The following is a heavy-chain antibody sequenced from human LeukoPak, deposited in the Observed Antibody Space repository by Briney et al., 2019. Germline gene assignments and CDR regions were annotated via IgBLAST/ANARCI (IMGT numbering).Heavy chain of an antibody. CDR2: ISSSSSYI. D-gene: IGHD5-12*01. CDR3: AREGSGYDPFDY. CDR1: GFTFSSYS. J-gene: IGHJ4*02. Sequence: GGSLRLSCAAFGFTFSSYSMNWVRQAPGKGLEWVSSISSSSSYIYYADSVKGRFTISRDNAKNSLYLQMNSLRAEDTAVYYCAREGSGYDPFDYWGQGTLVTVSS. V-gene: IGHV3-21*01.